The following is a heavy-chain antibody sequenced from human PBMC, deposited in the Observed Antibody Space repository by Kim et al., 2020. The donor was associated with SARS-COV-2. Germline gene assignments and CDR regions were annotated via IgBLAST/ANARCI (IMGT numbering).Heavy chain of an antibody. CDR3: ATTDTAMVKLDY. V-gene: IGHV3-23*03. J-gene: IGHJ4*02. CDR1: GFTFSSYA. Sequence: GGSLRLSCAASGFTFSSYAMSWVRQAPGKGLEWVSVIYSGGSSTYYADSVKGRFTISRDNSKNTLYLQMNSLRAEDTAVYYCATTDTAMVKLDYWGQGTLVTVSS. CDR2: IYSGGSST. D-gene: IGHD5-18*01.